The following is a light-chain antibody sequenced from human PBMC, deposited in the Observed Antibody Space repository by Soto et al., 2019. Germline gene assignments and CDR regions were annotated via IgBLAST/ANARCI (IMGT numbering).Light chain of an antibody. CDR3: QQYNNWPPWT. CDR2: GAS. J-gene: IGKJ1*01. CDR1: QSVSSN. Sequence: EIVMTQSPATLSVSPGERATLSCRASQSVSSNLAWDQQKPGQAPRLLIYGASTRATGIPVRFSGSGSGTEFTLTISSLQSEDFAVYYCQQYNNWPPWTFGRGTKVEIK. V-gene: IGKV3-15*01.